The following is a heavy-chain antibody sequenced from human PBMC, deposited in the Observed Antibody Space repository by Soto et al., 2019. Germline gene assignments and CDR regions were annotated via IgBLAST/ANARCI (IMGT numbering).Heavy chain of an antibody. V-gene: IGHV4-30-4*01. D-gene: IGHD2-21*02. CDR2: IYYSGST. Sequence: PSETLSLTCTVSGGSISSGDYYWSWIRQPPGKGLEWIGYIYYSGSTYYNPSLKSRVTISVDTSKNQFSLKLSSVTAADTAVYYCARGSTTVVTRMFDYWGQGTLVTVSS. CDR3: ARGSTTVVTRMFDY. J-gene: IGHJ4*02. CDR1: GGSISSGDYY.